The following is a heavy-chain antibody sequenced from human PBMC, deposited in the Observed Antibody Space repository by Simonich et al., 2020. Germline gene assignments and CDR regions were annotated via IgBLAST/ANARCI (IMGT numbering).Heavy chain of an antibody. V-gene: IGHV1-2*06. J-gene: IGHJ3*02. Sequence: QVQLVQSGAEVKKPGASVKVSCKASGYTFTGYYMHWVRQAPGQWLEWMGRTNPNSGGTNYAQKFPGRVTITRDTSISKAYMELSRLRSDDTAVYYCARGRLTGDKGAFDIWGQGTMVTVSS. CDR3: ARGRLTGDKGAFDI. D-gene: IGHD7-27*01. CDR1: GYTFTGYY. CDR2: TNPNSGGT.